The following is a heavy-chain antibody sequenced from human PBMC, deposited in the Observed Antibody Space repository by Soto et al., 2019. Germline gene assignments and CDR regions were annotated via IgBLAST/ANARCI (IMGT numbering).Heavy chain of an antibody. Sequence: GGSLRLSCAASGFTFSSYWMHWVRQAPGKGLVWVSRINSDGSSTSYADSVKGRFTISRDNAKNTLYLQINSLRAEDTAVYYCTRFATTVVTKGPNYSLDVWGQGTTVTVSS. J-gene: IGHJ6*02. CDR2: INSDGSST. D-gene: IGHD4-17*01. CDR3: TRFATTVVTKGPNYSLDV. CDR1: GFTFSSYW. V-gene: IGHV3-74*01.